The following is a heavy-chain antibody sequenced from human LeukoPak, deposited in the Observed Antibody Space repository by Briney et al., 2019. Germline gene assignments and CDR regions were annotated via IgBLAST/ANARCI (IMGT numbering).Heavy chain of an antibody. D-gene: IGHD3-10*01. CDR3: ARDYYGSGSYYNGGFDP. Sequence: SVKVSCKASGGTFSSYAISWVRQAPGQGLEWMGGIIPIFGTANYAQKFQGRVTITTDESTSTAYMELSSLRSEDTAVYYCARDYYGSGSYYNGGFDPWGQGTLVTASS. CDR1: GGTFSSYA. J-gene: IGHJ5*02. CDR2: IIPIFGTA. V-gene: IGHV1-69*05.